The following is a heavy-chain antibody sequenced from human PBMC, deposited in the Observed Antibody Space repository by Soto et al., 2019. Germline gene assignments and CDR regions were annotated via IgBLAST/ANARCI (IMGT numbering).Heavy chain of an antibody. V-gene: IGHV3-48*02. D-gene: IGHD1-26*01. CDR2: ISVGGGSI. Sequence: EVQLVESGEGLIQPRRSLRISCAASGFNFRNYAMNWVRQAPGKGLEWISYISVGGGSIFYADSVKGRFTISRDDVQNALYLQMNTRSEEDTALYYCVRDDQWEFDVWGQGTMVIVSS. CDR3: VRDDQWEFDV. CDR1: GFNFRNYA. J-gene: IGHJ3*01.